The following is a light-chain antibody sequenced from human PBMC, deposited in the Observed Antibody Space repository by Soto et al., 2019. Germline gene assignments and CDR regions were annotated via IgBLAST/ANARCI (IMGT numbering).Light chain of an antibody. CDR2: EVS. J-gene: IGLJ1*01. CDR1: SSDVGAYNL. CDR3: ASLTTTNFV. V-gene: IGLV2-14*01. Sequence: QSALTQPASVSGSPGQSITISCTGTSSDVGAYNLVSWYQHHPDKAPKLMISEVSNRPSGVSDRFSGSKSGNTDSLTISGLQAEDEADYYCASLTTTNFVFGTGTKVTVL.